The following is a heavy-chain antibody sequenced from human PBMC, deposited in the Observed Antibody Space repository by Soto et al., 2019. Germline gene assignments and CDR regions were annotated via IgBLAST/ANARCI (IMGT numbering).Heavy chain of an antibody. J-gene: IGHJ6*02. CDR1: GGTFSSYA. V-gene: IGHV1-69*13. CDR3: GRDPPLRFLEWFNPTPRGARGMDV. Sequence: ASVKVSCKASGGTFSSYAISWVRQAPGQGLEWMGGIIPIFGTADYAQKFQGRVTITADESTSTAYMELSSLRSEDTAVYYCGRDPPLRFLEWFNPTPRGARGMDVWGQGTTVTVSS. D-gene: IGHD3-3*01. CDR2: IIPIFGTA.